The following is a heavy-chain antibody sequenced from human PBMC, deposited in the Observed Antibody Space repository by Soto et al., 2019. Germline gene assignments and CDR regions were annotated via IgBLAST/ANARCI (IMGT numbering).Heavy chain of an antibody. J-gene: IGHJ6*02. D-gene: IGHD6-13*01. V-gene: IGHV4-59*01. CDR2: IYYSGST. CDR3: AGKVIAAESYYYYGMDV. Sequence: SETLSLTCTVSGGSISSYYWSWIRQPPGKGLEWIGYIYYSGSTNYNPSLKSRVTISVDTSKNQFSLKLSSVTAADTAVYYCAGKVIAAESYYYYGMDVWGQGTTVTVS. CDR1: GGSISSYY.